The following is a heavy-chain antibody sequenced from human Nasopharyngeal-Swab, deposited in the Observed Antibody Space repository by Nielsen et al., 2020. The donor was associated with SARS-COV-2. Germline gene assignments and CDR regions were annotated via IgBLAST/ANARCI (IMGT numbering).Heavy chain of an antibody. CDR2: IYYSGST. Sequence: SETLSLTCTVSGGSISSSSYYWGWIRQPPGKGLEWIGSIYYSGSTCYNPSLKSRVTISVDTSKNQFSLKLSSVTAADTAVYYCARRSRPIVGATSFDYWGQGTLVTVSS. J-gene: IGHJ4*02. CDR1: GGSISSSSYY. D-gene: IGHD1-26*01. V-gene: IGHV4-39*01. CDR3: ARRSRPIVGATSFDY.